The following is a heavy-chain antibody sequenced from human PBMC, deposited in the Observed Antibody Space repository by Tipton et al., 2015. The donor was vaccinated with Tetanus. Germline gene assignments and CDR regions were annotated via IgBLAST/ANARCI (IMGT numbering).Heavy chain of an antibody. J-gene: IGHJ4*02. V-gene: IGHV3-30-3*01. CDR1: GFAFSRCA. CDR2: ISYDGSKK. D-gene: IGHD5-18*01. Sequence: SLRLSCAASGFAFSRCAMHWVRQAPGKGLQWVAVISYDGSKKYYADSVKGRFTISRDDSKSTLYLHMNSLRPDDTAVYYCARDQGGYSYGSSDYWGQGTLVTVSS. CDR3: ARDQGGYSYGSSDY.